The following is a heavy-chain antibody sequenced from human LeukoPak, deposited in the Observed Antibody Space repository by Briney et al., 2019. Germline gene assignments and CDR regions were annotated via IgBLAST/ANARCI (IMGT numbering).Heavy chain of an antibody. CDR2: IYSGGST. CDR3: ALGLVTDY. D-gene: IGHD3-9*01. V-gene: IGHV3-66*01. Sequence: PGVSLRLSCAASGFTVSSNFMSWVRQAPGKGLEWGSVIYSGGSTYYADSVKGRFTISRDNSKNTLYLQMNSLRVEDTAVYYCALGLVTDYWGQGTLVTVSS. CDR1: GFTVSSNF. J-gene: IGHJ4*02.